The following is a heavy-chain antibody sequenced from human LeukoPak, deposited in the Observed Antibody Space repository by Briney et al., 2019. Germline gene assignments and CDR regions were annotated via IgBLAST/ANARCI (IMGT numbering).Heavy chain of an antibody. Sequence: GGSLRLSCSASGFTFSSYAINWVRQAPGKGLEWVSAISGGGGSTYYADSVKGRFTISRDNSKNTLYLQMDSLRAEDTAIYYCAKDRVVVVPAAMLSWGQGTLVTVSS. CDR3: AKDRVVVVPAAMLS. V-gene: IGHV3-23*01. D-gene: IGHD2-2*01. CDR1: GFTFSSYA. J-gene: IGHJ4*02. CDR2: ISGGGGST.